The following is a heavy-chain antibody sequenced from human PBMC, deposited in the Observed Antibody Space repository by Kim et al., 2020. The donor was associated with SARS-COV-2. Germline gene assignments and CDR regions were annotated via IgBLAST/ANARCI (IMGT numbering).Heavy chain of an antibody. D-gene: IGHD3-10*01. J-gene: IGHJ4*02. Sequence: GGSLRLSCAASGFTFSSYWMSWVRQAPGKGLEWVANIKQDGSEKYYVDSVKGRFTISRDNAKNSLYLQMNSLRAEDTAVYYCARARPYYGSGSYPVLAFCGPCLYDYWGQGTLVTVSS. V-gene: IGHV3-7*01. CDR2: IKQDGSEK. CDR3: ARARPYYGSGSYPVLAFCGPCLYDY. CDR1: GFTFSSYW.